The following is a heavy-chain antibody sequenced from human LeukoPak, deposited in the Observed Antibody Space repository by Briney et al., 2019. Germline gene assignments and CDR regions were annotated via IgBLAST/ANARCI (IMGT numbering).Heavy chain of an antibody. CDR1: GFTFSSYW. CDR3: ARVYFQYYYDSSGQNDY. CDR2: IKQDGSEK. D-gene: IGHD3-22*01. V-gene: IGHV3-7*01. J-gene: IGHJ4*02. Sequence: GGSLRLSCPSAGFTFSSYWMSWVRQAPGKGLAWVANIKQDGSEKYYVDSVKGRFTISRDNTKNSLYLQMNSLRAEDTAVYHCARVYFQYYYDSSGQNDYWGQGILVTVSS.